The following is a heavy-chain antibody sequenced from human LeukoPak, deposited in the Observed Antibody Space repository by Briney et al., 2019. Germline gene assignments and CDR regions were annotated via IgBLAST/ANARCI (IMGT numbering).Heavy chain of an antibody. V-gene: IGHV1-69*05. CDR3: ARVRDAYFYDAIDN. CDR2: IIPIFGTA. Sequence: ASVKVSCKASGGTFSSYAISWVRQATGQGLEWMGRIIPIFGTANYAQKFQGRVTITTDETTRTAYMELSSLRSEDTAVYYWARVRDAYFYDAIDNWGQGTMVTVSS. J-gene: IGHJ3*02. D-gene: IGHD5-24*01. CDR1: GGTFSSYA.